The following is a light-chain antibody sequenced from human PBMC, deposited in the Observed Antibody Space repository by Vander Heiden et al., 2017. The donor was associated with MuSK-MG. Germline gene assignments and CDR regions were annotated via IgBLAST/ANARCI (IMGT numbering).Light chain of an antibody. CDR2: EVS. CDR1: SSDVGSYKF. V-gene: IGLV2-23*02. J-gene: IGLJ2*01. CDR3: CSYGDSNTLI. Sequence: QSALTQPASVSGSPGQSITISCTGTSSDVGSYKFVSWYQQYPGKAPKLMIYEVSKRPSGISSRFSGSKSGNTASLTISGLQAEDEADYYGCSYGDSNTLIFGGGTKLTVL.